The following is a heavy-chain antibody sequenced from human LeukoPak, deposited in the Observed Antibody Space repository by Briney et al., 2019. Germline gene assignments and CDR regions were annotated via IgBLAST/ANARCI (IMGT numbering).Heavy chain of an antibody. D-gene: IGHD3-10*01. Sequence: GGSLRLSCAASGFTFSSYGMHWVRQAPGKGLEWVAVIWYDGSNKYYADSVKGRFTISRDNSKNTLYLQMNSLRAEDTAVYYCARDSDGSGELGWFDPWGQGTLVTVSS. CDR2: IWYDGSNK. J-gene: IGHJ5*02. V-gene: IGHV3-33*01. CDR1: GFTFSSYG. CDR3: ARDSDGSGELGWFDP.